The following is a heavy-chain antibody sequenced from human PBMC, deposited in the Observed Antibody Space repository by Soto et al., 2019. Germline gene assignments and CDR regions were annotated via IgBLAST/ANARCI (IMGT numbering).Heavy chain of an antibody. J-gene: IGHJ3*02. CDR3: VRRSYGALDT. Sequence: EVQVSESGGGLVQPGGYLRLSCTTSGFAFTTYAMNWVRQAPGKGLEWISLISNNVGATFYADSVKGWFTISIDTSKNTLSLQMNSLRAVDTAMYFCVRRSYGALDTWGQGKMVSVSS. CDR2: ISNNVGAT. V-gene: IGHV3-23*01. CDR1: GFAFTTYA. D-gene: IGHD4-17*01.